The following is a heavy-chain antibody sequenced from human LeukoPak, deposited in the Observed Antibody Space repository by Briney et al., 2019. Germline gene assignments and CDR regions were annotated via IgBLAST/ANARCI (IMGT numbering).Heavy chain of an antibody. J-gene: IGHJ4*02. CDR3: ARETGSPVSLFLG. V-gene: IGHV3-7*01. Sequence: GGSLRLSCAASGFTFSSYWMSWVRQAPGKGLEWVANIKQDGSEKYYVDSVKGRFTISRDNAKNSLYLQMNSLRAEDTAVYYCARETGSPVSLFLGWGQGTLVTVSS. CDR1: GFTFSSYW. CDR2: IKQDGSEK. D-gene: IGHD3-3*01.